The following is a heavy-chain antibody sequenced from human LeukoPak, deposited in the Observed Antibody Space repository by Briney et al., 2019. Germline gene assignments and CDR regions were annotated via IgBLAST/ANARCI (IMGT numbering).Heavy chain of an antibody. J-gene: IGHJ5*02. Sequence: GGSLRLSCAASGFTFDDYGMSWVRQAPGKGLEWVSGINWNGGSTGYADSVKGRFTISRDNAKNSLYLQMNSLRAEDTALYHCARSILAAAGTPNWFDPWGQGTLVTVSS. CDR2: INWNGGST. D-gene: IGHD6-13*01. CDR1: GFTFDDYG. V-gene: IGHV3-20*01. CDR3: ARSILAAAGTPNWFDP.